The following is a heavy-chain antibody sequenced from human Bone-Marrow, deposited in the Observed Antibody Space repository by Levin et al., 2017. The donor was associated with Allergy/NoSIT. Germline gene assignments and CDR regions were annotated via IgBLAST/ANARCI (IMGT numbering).Heavy chain of an antibody. J-gene: IGHJ5*02. CDR3: ARVPQVVPAAIGGLYNLDP. V-gene: IGHV1-2*06. CDR1: GYTFTGYN. Sequence: GESLKISCKASGYTFTGYNIHWVRQAPGQGLEWMGRINPNSGGTDYAQKFQGRVTMTRDTSISTAYMELSSLRSDDTAVYYCARVPQVVPAAIGGLYNLDPWGQGTLVIVSS. CDR2: INPNSGGT. D-gene: IGHD2-2*01.